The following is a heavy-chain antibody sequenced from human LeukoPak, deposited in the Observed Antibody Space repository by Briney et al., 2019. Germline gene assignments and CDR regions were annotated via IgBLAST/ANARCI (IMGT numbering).Heavy chain of an antibody. J-gene: IGHJ3*02. V-gene: IGHV1-58*02. CDR3: ARDGSYDSSGYYRYDAFDI. CDR2: IVVGSGNT. CDR1: GFTFTSSA. Sequence: SVKVSCKASGFTFTSSAMQWVRQARGQRLEWIGWIVVGSGNTNYAQKLQGRVTMTTDTSTSTAYMELRSLRSDDTAVYYCARDGSYDSSGYYRYDAFDIWGQGTMVTVSS. D-gene: IGHD3-22*01.